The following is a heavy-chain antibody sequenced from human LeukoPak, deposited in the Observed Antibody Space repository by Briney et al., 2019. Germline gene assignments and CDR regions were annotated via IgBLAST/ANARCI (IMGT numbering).Heavy chain of an antibody. CDR3: AGEYYDYVWGSYRTLGDY. V-gene: IGHV4-59*12. CDR2: IYDSVTT. J-gene: IGHJ4*02. Sequence: SETLSLTCTVSGGSISTYHWSWIRQPPGKGLEWIGYIYDSVTTNYNPSLKSRVTISVDTSKNQFSLKLSSVTAADTAVYYCAGEYYDYVWGSYRTLGDYWGQGTLVTVSS. D-gene: IGHD3-16*02. CDR1: GGSISTYH.